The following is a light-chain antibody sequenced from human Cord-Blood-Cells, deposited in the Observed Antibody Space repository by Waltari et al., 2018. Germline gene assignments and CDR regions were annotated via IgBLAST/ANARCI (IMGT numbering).Light chain of an antibody. J-gene: IGLJ1*01. Sequence: QSALTQPPSASGSPGQSVTLSCTGTSSDVGGYNTVSWYQQHPGKAPKLMIYEVSKLPAGVPDRFSGSKSGNTASLTVSGLQAEDEADYYCSSYAGSNNYVFGTGTKVTVL. V-gene: IGLV2-8*01. CDR1: SSDVGGYNT. CDR3: SSYAGSNNYV. CDR2: EVS.